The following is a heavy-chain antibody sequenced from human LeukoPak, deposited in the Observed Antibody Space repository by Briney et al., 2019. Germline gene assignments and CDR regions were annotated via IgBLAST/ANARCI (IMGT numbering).Heavy chain of an antibody. CDR1: GGSISSGSYY. J-gene: IGHJ4*02. CDR3: ARERNSGSPNN. V-gene: IGHV4-61*02. CDR2: IYTSGSA. D-gene: IGHD1-26*01. Sequence: SETLSLTCTVSGGSISSGSYYWSWIRQPAGKGPEWIGRIYTSGSANYNPSLKSRVTISVDTSKNQFSLKLSSVTAADTAVCYWARERNSGSPNNWGQGTLVTVSS.